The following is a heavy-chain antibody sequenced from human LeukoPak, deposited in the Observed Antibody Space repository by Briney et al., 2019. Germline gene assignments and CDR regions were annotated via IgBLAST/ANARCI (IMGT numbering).Heavy chain of an antibody. CDR2: INPSGGST. V-gene: IGHV1-46*01. Sequence: ASVKVSCKASGYTFTSNYMHWVRQAPGQGLEWMGIINPSGGSTSYAQNFQGRVTMTRDTSTSTDYMELSSLRSEDTAVYYCARDQEGFDYWGQGTLVTVSS. J-gene: IGHJ4*02. CDR1: GYTFTSNY. CDR3: ARDQEGFDY.